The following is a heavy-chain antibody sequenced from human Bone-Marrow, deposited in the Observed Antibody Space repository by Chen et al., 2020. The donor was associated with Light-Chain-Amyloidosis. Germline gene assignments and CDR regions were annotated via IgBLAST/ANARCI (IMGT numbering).Heavy chain of an antibody. CDR2: VNNDGSDA. D-gene: IGHD6-6*01. J-gene: IGHJ5*02. CDR1: GFTFTAYW. CDR3: VRDVPHNCSDP. Sequence: EVQVVESGGGLVQPGGSLRLSCTASGFTFTAYWMHWVRQAPGKGLVWVARVNNDGSDATYADSVKGRFTISRDNARNTVFLQMKGLRVEDTAVYYCVRDVPHNCSDPWGQGTLVAVSS. V-gene: IGHV3-74*03.